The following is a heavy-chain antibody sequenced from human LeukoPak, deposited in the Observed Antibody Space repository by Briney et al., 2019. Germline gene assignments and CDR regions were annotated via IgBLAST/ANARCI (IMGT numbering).Heavy chain of an antibody. CDR2: LNSDGSST. D-gene: IGHD1-26*01. Sequence: PGGSLRLSCAASGFSFSIYWMHWVRQAPGKGVVWVSRLNSDGSSTSYADYVKGRFTISRDNAKNTLYLQMNSLRAEDTAGYYCARTGEGYAFDIWGQGTMVTVSS. J-gene: IGHJ3*02. CDR3: ARTGEGYAFDI. CDR1: GFSFSIYW. V-gene: IGHV3-74*01.